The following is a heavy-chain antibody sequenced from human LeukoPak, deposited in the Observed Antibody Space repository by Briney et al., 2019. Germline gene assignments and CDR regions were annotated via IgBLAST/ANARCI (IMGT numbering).Heavy chain of an antibody. J-gene: IGHJ4*02. CDR1: GFTFTRNA. Sequence: PGGSLRLSCAASGFTFTRNAMAWVRQAPGKGLEWVSAIDGSGGTTFYADSVKGRVTISRVQSTNTVYLQVNSLRADDTAVYYCAKAHCSSTSCSRADNWGQGTLVTVSS. V-gene: IGHV3-23*01. CDR3: AKAHCSSTSCSRADN. CDR2: IDGSGGTT. D-gene: IGHD2-2*01.